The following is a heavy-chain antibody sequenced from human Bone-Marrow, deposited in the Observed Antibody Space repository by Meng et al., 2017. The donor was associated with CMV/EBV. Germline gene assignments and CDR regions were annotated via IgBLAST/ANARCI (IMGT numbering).Heavy chain of an antibody. Sequence: GESLKISCAASGFNFSIYAMHWVRQAPGEGLEWVAVISYDGSNKYYADSVKGRFTISRDNSNNTLYLQMNSLRAEDTAVYYCATDHSAVPVGATGDWGQGTLVTVSS. CDR1: GFNFSIYA. D-gene: IGHD1-26*01. CDR2: ISYDGSNK. CDR3: ATDHSAVPVGATGD. J-gene: IGHJ4*02. V-gene: IGHV3-30*14.